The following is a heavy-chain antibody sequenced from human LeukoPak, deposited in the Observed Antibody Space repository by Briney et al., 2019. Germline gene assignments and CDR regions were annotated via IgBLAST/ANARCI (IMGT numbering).Heavy chain of an antibody. CDR3: AGGNFYDSSGHPYHFHY. J-gene: IGHJ4*02. V-gene: IGHV4-59*01. D-gene: IGHD3-22*01. CDR2: IYYSENT. Sequence: PSETLSLTCSVSGVSISSYYWSWIRQPPGKGLEWIGYIYYSENTNYNSSLKSRVTTSEDTSKHQFSLNLTSVTAADTAVYYCAGGNFYDSSGHPYHFHYWGQGTLVTVPS. CDR1: GVSISSYY.